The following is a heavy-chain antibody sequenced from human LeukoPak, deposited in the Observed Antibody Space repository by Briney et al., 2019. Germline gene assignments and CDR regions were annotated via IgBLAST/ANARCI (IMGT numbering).Heavy chain of an antibody. V-gene: IGHV3-30*04. Sequence: GRSLRLSCAASGFTFSSYAMHWVRQAPGKGLEWVAVISYDGSNKYYADSVKGRFTISRDNSKNTLYLQMNSLRAEDTAVYYCATDYSLAVAGIGDYWGQGTLVTVSS. CDR1: GFTFSSYA. CDR2: ISYDGSNK. CDR3: ATDYSLAVAGIGDY. J-gene: IGHJ4*02. D-gene: IGHD6-19*01.